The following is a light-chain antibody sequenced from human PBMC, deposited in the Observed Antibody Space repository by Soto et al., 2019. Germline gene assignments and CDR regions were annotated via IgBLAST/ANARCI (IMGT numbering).Light chain of an antibody. CDR3: LQSGSSSWT. J-gene: IGKJ1*01. Sequence: DIVLTQSPGTLSLSPGERATLSCRASQSVSSSYLAWYQQKPGQAPRLLIYGPSSRATAIPARFSGSVSGTDFTLTISRLEPEDFAVYYCLQSGSSSWTFGQGTKVEIK. CDR1: QSVSSSY. CDR2: GPS. V-gene: IGKV3-20*01.